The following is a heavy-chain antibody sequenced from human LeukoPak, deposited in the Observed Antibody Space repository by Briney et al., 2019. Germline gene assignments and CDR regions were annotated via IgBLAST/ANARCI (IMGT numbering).Heavy chain of an antibody. V-gene: IGHV4-4*07. CDR1: GGSISSYY. Sequence: SETLSLTCTVSGGSISSYYWSWIRQPAGKGLEWIGRIYTSGSTNYNPSLKSRVTMSVDTSKNQFSLKLSSVTAADTAVYYCARGLNRNDYGDYGYWGQGTLVTVSS. J-gene: IGHJ4*02. CDR3: ARGLNRNDYGDYGY. CDR2: IYTSGST. D-gene: IGHD3-16*01.